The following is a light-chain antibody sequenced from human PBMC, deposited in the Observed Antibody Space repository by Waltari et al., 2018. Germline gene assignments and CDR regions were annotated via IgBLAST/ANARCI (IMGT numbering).Light chain of an antibody. CDR3: QQYDSYPLT. Sequence: DIQMTQSPSTLSASVGDRVTITCRASQSISSWLDWYQQKPGQAPKLLIYMTSTLQSGVPSRFSGRGSGTEFALTISSLQPDDFATYYCQQYDSYPLTFGGGTKVEIK. J-gene: IGKJ4*01. CDR1: QSISSW. V-gene: IGKV1-5*03. CDR2: MTS.